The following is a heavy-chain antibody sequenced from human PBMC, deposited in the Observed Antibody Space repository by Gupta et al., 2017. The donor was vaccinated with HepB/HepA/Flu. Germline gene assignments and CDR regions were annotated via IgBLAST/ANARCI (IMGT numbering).Heavy chain of an antibody. Sequence: EVQLLESGGGLVQPGGSLRLSCAASGFTFSSYAMSWVRQAPGKGLEWVPAISGSGGSTYYADSVKGRFTISRDNSKNTLYLQMNSLRAEDTAVYYCAKGVMGSSSWPRNYGMDVWGQGTTVTVSS. J-gene: IGHJ6*02. V-gene: IGHV3-23*01. CDR3: AKGVMGSSSWPRNYGMDV. D-gene: IGHD6-13*01. CDR1: GFTFSSYA. CDR2: ISGSGGST.